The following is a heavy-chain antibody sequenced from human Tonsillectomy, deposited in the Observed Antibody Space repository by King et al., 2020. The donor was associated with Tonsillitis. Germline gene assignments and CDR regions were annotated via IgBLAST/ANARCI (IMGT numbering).Heavy chain of an antibody. CDR2: INAGNGNT. V-gene: IGHV1-3*01. CDR3: LSLIRATPY. Sequence: QLVQSVAEVKRPGASVMVSCTASGYTFTSYALHWVRQAPGQRPEWMGWINAGNGNTKYSQMLQGRVTFTSDTSASTGYMEVSSLRSEDTAVYYCLSLIRATPYWGQGTLVTVSS. CDR1: GYTFTSYA. D-gene: IGHD3-10*01. J-gene: IGHJ4*02.